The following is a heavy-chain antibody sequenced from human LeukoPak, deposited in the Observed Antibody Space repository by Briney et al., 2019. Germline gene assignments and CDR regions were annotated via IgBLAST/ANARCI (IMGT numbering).Heavy chain of an antibody. CDR2: TSVSSGNT. D-gene: IGHD6-13*01. CDR1: GFTFAGQA. CDR3: AKKGSREFDY. Sequence: GGSLRLSCAASGFTFAGQAMSWVRQAPGKGLEWVSGTSVSSGNTHYADSVKGRFTISRDTSKNTVYLQMNSLRVDDTAVYYCAKKGSREFDYWGQGTLVTVSS. V-gene: IGHV3-23*01. J-gene: IGHJ4*02.